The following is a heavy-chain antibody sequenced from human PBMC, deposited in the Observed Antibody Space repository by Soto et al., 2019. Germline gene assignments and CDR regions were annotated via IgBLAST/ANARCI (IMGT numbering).Heavy chain of an antibody. CDR3: ARALRGYSYGYSYYFDY. CDR2: ISAYNGNT. D-gene: IGHD5-18*01. Sequence: ASVKVSCKASGYTFTSYGISWVRQAPGQGLEWMGWISAYNGNTNYAQKLQGRVTMTTDTSTSTAYMELRSLRSDDTAVYYCARALRGYSYGYSYYFDYWGQGTLVTVSS. J-gene: IGHJ4*02. CDR1: GYTFTSYG. V-gene: IGHV1-18*04.